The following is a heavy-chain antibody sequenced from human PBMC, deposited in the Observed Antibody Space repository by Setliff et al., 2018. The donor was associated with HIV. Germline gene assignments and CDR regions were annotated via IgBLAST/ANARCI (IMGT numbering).Heavy chain of an antibody. V-gene: IGHV4-34*01. Sequence: SETLSLTCAVYGGSFSGYYWSWIRQPPGKGLEWIGEINHSGSTNYNPSLKSRVTISVDTSKNQLFLNLTSMSAADSAVYYCARSGCKGGSCWSHSVMVYWGQGALVTVSS. D-gene: IGHD2-15*01. J-gene: IGHJ4*02. CDR2: INHSGST. CDR3: ARSGCKGGSCWSHSVMVY. CDR1: GGSFSGYY.